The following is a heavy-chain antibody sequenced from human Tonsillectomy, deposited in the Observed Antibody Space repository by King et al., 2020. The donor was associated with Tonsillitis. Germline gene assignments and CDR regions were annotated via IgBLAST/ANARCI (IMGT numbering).Heavy chain of an antibody. CDR2: INPNSGGT. CDR1: GYTFTGYY. J-gene: IGHJ4*02. CDR3: ARDMDVLWFGELLFQGPFDY. D-gene: IGHD3-10*01. V-gene: IGHV1-2*02. Sequence: VQLVQSGAEVKKPGASVKVSCKASGYTFTGYYMHWVRQAPGQGLEWMGWINPNSGGTNYAQKFQGKVTMTRDTSISTAYMELSRLRSDDTAVYYCARDMDVLWFGELLFQGPFDYWGQGTLVTVSS.